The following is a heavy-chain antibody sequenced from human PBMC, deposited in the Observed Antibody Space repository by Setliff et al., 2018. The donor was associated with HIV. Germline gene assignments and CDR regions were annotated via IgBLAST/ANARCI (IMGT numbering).Heavy chain of an antibody. J-gene: IGHJ6*02. D-gene: IGHD3-10*01. V-gene: IGHV3-48*01. Sequence: GGSLRLSCEASGFTFSTYGMNWVRHAPGKGLEWVAQISSSGFPIYYADSVRGRFTASRDNGKNSLFLQMNSLRAEDTAVYYCARKLRPGHGMDVWGQGTTVTVSS. CDR1: GFTFSTYG. CDR3: ARKLRPGHGMDV. CDR2: ISSSGFPI.